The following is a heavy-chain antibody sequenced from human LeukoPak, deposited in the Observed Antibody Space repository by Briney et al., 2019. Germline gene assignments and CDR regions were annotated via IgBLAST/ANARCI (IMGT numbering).Heavy chain of an antibody. CDR3: AREFYDYVWGSYRFDY. Sequence: PSETLSLTCAVYGGSFSGYYWSWIRQPPGKGLEWIGEINHSGSTNYNPSLKSRVTISVDTSKNQFSLKLSSVTAADTAVYYCAREFYDYVWGSYRFDYWGQGILVTVSS. J-gene: IGHJ4*02. V-gene: IGHV4-34*01. CDR2: INHSGST. D-gene: IGHD3-16*02. CDR1: GGSFSGYY.